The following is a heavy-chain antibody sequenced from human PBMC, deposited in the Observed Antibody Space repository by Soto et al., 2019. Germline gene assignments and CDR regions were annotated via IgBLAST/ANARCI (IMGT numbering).Heavy chain of an antibody. Sequence: TLSLTCSVCGASIISNDWWIWIRQTPGKGLEWIGEIFHSGRTNYSPSFKSRVTISVDTSKSQFSLEMASVTAADTAVYYCARANLRSGWTFDHWGQGSPVTVSS. D-gene: IGHD6-19*01. CDR1: GASIISNDW. J-gene: IGHJ4*02. V-gene: IGHV4-4*02. CDR3: ARANLRSGWTFDH. CDR2: IFHSGRT.